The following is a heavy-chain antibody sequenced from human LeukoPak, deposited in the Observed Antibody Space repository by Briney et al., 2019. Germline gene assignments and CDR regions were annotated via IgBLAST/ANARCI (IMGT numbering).Heavy chain of an antibody. V-gene: IGHV4-34*01. J-gene: IGHJ4*02. CDR1: GGSFSGYY. Sequence: SETLSLTCAVYGGSFSGYYWSWIRQPPGKGLEWIGEINHSGSTNYNPSLKSRVTISVDTSKNQFSLKLSSVTAADTAVYYCARDSIAARRGLFYWGQGTLVTVPS. D-gene: IGHD6-6*01. CDR2: INHSGST. CDR3: ARDSIAARRGLFY.